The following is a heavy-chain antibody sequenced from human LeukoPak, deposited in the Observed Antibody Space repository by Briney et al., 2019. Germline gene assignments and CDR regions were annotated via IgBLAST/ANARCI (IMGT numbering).Heavy chain of an antibody. CDR3: ARDTKYAFDY. Sequence: PGGSLRLSCAASGFTFSSYSMNWVRQAPGKGLEWISYIGISSGNTKYADSVKGRFTISGDKAKNSVYLQMNSLRVEDTAVYYCARDTKYAFDYWGPGTLVTVSS. J-gene: IGHJ4*02. CDR1: GFTFSSYS. V-gene: IGHV3-48*01. CDR2: IGISSGNT. D-gene: IGHD2-2*01.